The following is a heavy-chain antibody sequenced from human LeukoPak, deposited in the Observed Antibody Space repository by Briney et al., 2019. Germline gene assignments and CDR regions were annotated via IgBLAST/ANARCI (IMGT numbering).Heavy chain of an antibody. D-gene: IGHD4-11*01. J-gene: IGHJ3*02. CDR1: GYTFTSYG. V-gene: IGHV1-18*01. CDR2: ISAYNGNT. CDR3: ARDTLDYSNYIDAFDI. Sequence: GASVKVSCKASGYTFTSYGISWVRQAPGQGLEWMGWISAYNGNTNYAQKLQGRVTMTTDTSTSTAYMELRSLRSDDTAVYYCARDTLDYSNYIDAFDIWGQGTMVTVSS.